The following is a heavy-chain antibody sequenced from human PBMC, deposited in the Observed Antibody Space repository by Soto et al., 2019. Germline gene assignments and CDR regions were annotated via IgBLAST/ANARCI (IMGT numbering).Heavy chain of an antibody. Sequence: LRLSCAASGFTVSSNYMSWVRQAPGKGLEWVSVIYSGGSTYYADSVKGRFTISRDNSKNTLYLQMNSLRAEDTAVYYCARHITMDPLLLYWGQGTLVTVSS. CDR2: IYSGGST. CDR3: ARHITMDPLLLY. D-gene: IGHD3-10*01. V-gene: IGHV3-53*01. J-gene: IGHJ4*02. CDR1: GFTVSSNY.